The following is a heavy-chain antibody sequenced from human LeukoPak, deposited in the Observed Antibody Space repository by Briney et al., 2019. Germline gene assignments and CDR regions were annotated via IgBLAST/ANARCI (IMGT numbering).Heavy chain of an antibody. CDR3: ARWGYSSSS. J-gene: IGHJ4*02. Sequence: PSETLSLTCTVSGGSISSYYWSWIRQPPGKGLEWIGYIYYSGGTNYNPSLKSRVTISVDTSKNQFSLKLSSVTAADTAVYYCARWGYSSSSWGQGTLVTVSS. CDR2: IYYSGGT. V-gene: IGHV4-59*01. D-gene: IGHD6-6*01. CDR1: GGSISSYY.